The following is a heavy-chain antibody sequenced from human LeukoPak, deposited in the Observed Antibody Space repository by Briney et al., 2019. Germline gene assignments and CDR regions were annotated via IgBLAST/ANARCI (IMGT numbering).Heavy chain of an antibody. CDR3: AKDHVLLWFGESQNWFDP. Sequence: GRSLRLSCAASGFTFSSYAMSWVRQAPGKGLEWVSAISGSGGSTYYADSVKGRFTISRDNSKNTLYLQMNSLRAEDTAVYYCAKDHVLLWFGESQNWFDPWGQGTLVTVSS. CDR1: GFTFSSYA. J-gene: IGHJ5*02. V-gene: IGHV3-23*01. D-gene: IGHD3-10*01. CDR2: ISGSGGST.